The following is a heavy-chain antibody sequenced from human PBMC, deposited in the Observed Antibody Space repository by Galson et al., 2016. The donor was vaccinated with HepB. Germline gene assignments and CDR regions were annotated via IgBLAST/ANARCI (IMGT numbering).Heavy chain of an antibody. D-gene: IGHD5-18*01. J-gene: IGHJ4*02. V-gene: IGHV4-59*01. CDR3: ARGPYSYGPFDY. CDR2: IYYSGGT. CDR1: GASIRSYY. Sequence: SETLSLTCTVSGASIRSYYWSWVRQPPGKGLEWIGYIYYSGGTNYNPSLQSRVTISVDTSKKQFSLKLSSVTATDTAVYYCARGPYSYGPFDYWGQGTLVTVSS.